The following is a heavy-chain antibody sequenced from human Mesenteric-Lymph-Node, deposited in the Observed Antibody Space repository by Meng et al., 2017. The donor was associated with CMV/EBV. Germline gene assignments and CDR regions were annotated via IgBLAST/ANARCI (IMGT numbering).Heavy chain of an antibody. CDR2: IYYSGST. CDR1: GGSISSSSYY. CDR3: ARKLNLEWLFDY. D-gene: IGHD3-3*01. V-gene: IGHV4-39*07. J-gene: IGHJ4*02. Sequence: SETLSLTCTVSGGSISSSSYYWGWIRQPPGKGLEWIGSIYYSGSTYYNPSLKSRVTISVDTSKNQFSLKLSSVTAADTAVYYCARKLNLEWLFDYWGQGTLVTVSS.